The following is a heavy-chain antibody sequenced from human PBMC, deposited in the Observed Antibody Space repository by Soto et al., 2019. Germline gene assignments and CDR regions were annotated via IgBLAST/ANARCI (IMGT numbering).Heavy chain of an antibody. J-gene: IGHJ6*02. CDR2: IIAYIGTT. CDR1: GGTFSSYA. CDR3: ARDSGITIFGVVIIPPDV. D-gene: IGHD3-3*01. Sequence: ASVKVSCKASGGTFSSYAISWVRQAPGQGLEWMGGIIAYIGTTNYAQKFQGRVTITTDTSTSTAYMELRSLRSDDTAVYYCARDSGITIFGVVIIPPDVWGQGTTVTVSS. V-gene: IGHV1-18*01.